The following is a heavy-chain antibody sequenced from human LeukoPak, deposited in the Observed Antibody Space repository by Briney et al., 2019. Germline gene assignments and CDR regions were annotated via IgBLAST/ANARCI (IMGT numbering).Heavy chain of an antibody. V-gene: IGHV3-49*04. D-gene: IGHD2-2*03. CDR2: IRSKAYGGTT. J-gene: IGHJ5*02. Sequence: PGGSLRLSCTASGFTFGDYAMCWVRQAPGKGLEWVGFIRSKAYGGTTEYAASVKGRFTISRDDSKSIAYLQMNSLKTEDTAVYYCTRDPGYCSSTSCHNWFDPWGQGTLVTVSS. CDR1: GFTFGDYA. CDR3: TRDPGYCSSTSCHNWFDP.